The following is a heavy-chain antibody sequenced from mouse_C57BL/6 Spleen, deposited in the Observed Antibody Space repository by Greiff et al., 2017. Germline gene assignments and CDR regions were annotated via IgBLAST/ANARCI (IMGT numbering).Heavy chain of an antibody. CDR2: INYDGSST. CDR3: AREGGSRAMDY. CDR1: GFTFSDYY. V-gene: IGHV5-16*01. D-gene: IGHD1-1*01. J-gene: IGHJ4*01. Sequence: EVQLVESEGGLVQPGSSMKLSCTASGFTFSDYYMAWVRQVPEKGLEWVANINYDGSSTYYLDSLKSRFIISRDNAKTILYLQMSSLKSEDTATYYCAREGGSRAMDYWGQGTSVTVSS.